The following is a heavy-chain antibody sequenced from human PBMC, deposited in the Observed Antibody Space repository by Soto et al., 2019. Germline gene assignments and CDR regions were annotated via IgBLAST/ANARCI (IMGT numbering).Heavy chain of an antibody. Sequence: GRSLRLSYAASGFTFSSYSMNWVRQAPGKGLEWVSYISSSSSTIYYADSVKGRFTISRDNAKNSLYLQMNSLRDEDTAVYYCARPEYSSSSYGMDVWGQGTTVTVSS. J-gene: IGHJ6*02. CDR1: GFTFSSYS. D-gene: IGHD6-6*01. V-gene: IGHV3-48*02. CDR3: ARPEYSSSSYGMDV. CDR2: ISSSSSTI.